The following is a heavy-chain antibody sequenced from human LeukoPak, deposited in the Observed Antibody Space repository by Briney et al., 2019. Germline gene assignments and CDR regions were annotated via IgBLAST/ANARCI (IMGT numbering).Heavy chain of an antibody. Sequence: ASVKVSCKASGYTFTGYYMHWVRQAPGQGLEWMGLINPNNGGTNYAQKFQGRVTMTRDTSIGTAYMELSRLRSGDTAVYYCARTESKCTSTSSCTEDYWGQGTLVTVSS. CDR3: ARTESKCTSTSSCTEDY. CDR2: INPNNGGT. CDR1: GYTFTGYY. D-gene: IGHD2-2*02. V-gene: IGHV1-2*02. J-gene: IGHJ4*02.